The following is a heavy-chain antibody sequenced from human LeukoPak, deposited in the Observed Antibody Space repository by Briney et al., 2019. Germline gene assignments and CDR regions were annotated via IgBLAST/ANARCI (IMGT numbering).Heavy chain of an antibody. CDR1: GFTFSSYT. CDR2: ISSSSTYI. J-gene: IGHJ4*02. Sequence: GGSLRLSCAASGFTFSSYTMNWVRQAPGKGLEWVSSISSSSTYIYYADSMEGRFTISRDNAENSLFLEMNSLRAEDTAVYYCARDLGTTMITSLGYWGQGTLVTVSS. D-gene: IGHD3-22*01. CDR3: ARDLGTTMITSLGY. V-gene: IGHV3-21*01.